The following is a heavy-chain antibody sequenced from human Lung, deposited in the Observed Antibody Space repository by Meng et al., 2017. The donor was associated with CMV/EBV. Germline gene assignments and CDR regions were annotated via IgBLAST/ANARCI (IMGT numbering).Heavy chain of an antibody. Sequence: GGSLRLXXAASGFTFGSYAMTWVRQAPGKGLQWVSSISGNGYSTYYADSVKGRFTISRDNSNNTLFLQMNSLRADDTAVYYCAKDRHTSSAPYYCEACGQGDXVTGSS. J-gene: IGHJ4*02. CDR3: AKDRHTSSAPYYCEA. CDR2: ISGNGYST. V-gene: IGHV3-23*01. CDR1: GFTFGSYA.